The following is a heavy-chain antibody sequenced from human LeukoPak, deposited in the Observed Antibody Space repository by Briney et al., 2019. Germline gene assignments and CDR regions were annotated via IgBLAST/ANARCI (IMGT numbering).Heavy chain of an antibody. CDR2: IYHSGST. CDR3: ARFYYYDTTGYPYYYMDV. D-gene: IGHD3-22*01. V-gene: IGHV4-38-2*01. CDR1: GYSINGDYY. Sequence: PSETLSLTCAVSGYSINGDYYWGWIRPSPDKGLEWIGIIYHSGSTYYNPSLKSRFTISVDTSKNQFSLKVTSVTAADTAVYYCARFYYYDTTGYPYYYMDVWGKGTTVTVSS. J-gene: IGHJ6*03.